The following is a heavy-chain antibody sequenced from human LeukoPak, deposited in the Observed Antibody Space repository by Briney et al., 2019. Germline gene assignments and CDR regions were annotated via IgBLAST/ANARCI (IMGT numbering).Heavy chain of an antibody. CDR3: AKDQVSAMIVVVISYGMDV. CDR1: GFTFSSYA. Sequence: GGSLRLSCAASGFTFSSYAMSWVRQAPGKGLEWVSAISGSGGSTYYADSVKGRFTISRDNSKNTLYLQMNNLRAEDTAVYYCAKDQVSAMIVVVISYGMDVWGQGTTVTVSS. J-gene: IGHJ6*02. CDR2: ISGSGGST. V-gene: IGHV3-23*01. D-gene: IGHD3-22*01.